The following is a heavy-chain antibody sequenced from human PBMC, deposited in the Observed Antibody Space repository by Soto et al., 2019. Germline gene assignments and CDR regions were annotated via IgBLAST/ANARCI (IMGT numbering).Heavy chain of an antibody. V-gene: IGHV3-23*01. CDR1: GFTFSTYA. CDR3: ASSYDSSGYSHPDY. Sequence: GGSLRLSCAASGFTFSTYAMSWVRQAPGKGPEWVSGIGGSGKRTYYADSVKGRFTISRDNFKNTLYLQMDSLRAEDTAVYYCASSYDSSGYSHPDYWGQGTLGT. D-gene: IGHD3-22*01. J-gene: IGHJ4*02. CDR2: IGGSGKRT.